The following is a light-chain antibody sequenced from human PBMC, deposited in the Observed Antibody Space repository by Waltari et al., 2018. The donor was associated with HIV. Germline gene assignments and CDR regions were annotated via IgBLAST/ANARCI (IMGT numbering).Light chain of an antibody. CDR3: VTWADRSSGPVV. V-gene: IGLV1-47*01. J-gene: IGLJ2*01. CDR1: RSEIGRSN. CDR2: RNN. Sequence: QSELIQSPSSSGTPVQRITITCSGSRSEIGRSNVQWYLHVAGTAPKHLIYRNNQRASGVPERFSGSKSGTSASLAISGLRSEDEADYYCVTWADRSSGPVVFGGGTKVTVL.